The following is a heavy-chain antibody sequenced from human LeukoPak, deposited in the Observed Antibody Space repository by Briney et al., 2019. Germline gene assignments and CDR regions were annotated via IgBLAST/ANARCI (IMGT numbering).Heavy chain of an antibody. J-gene: IGHJ3*02. D-gene: IGHD5-18*01. V-gene: IGHV3-48*03. Sequence: GGSLRLSCAASGFTFSSYEMNWVRQAPGKGLEWVSYISSSGSTIYYADSVKGRFTISRDNAKNSLYLQMNSLRAGDTAVYYCARDRRGYPSAFDIWGQGTMVTVSS. CDR2: ISSSGSTI. CDR1: GFTFSSYE. CDR3: ARDRRGYPSAFDI.